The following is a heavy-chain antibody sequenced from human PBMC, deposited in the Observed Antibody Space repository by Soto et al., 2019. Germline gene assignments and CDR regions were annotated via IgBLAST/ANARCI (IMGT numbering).Heavy chain of an antibody. CDR1: GYSFISSW. D-gene: IGHD6-13*01. J-gene: IGHJ4*02. Sequence: GESLKISCQASGYSFISSWIGWVRQMPGKGLGWMGIIYPGDSDTRYSPSFQGQVTISADKSTSTAYLQWSSLKASDTATYYCARMMAASGTAFDYWGQGALVTSPQ. CDR2: IYPGDSDT. V-gene: IGHV5-51*01. CDR3: ARMMAASGTAFDY.